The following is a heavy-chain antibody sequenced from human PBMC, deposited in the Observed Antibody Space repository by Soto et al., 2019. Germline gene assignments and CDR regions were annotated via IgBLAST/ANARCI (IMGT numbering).Heavy chain of an antibody. CDR3: ARALPLIAGFGRSVPDV. CDR2: IYYSGST. D-gene: IGHD6-13*01. CDR1: GGSISSYY. J-gene: IGHJ6*02. Sequence: TSETLSLTCTVSGGSISSYYWSWIRQPPGKGLEWIGYIYYSGSTNYNPSLKSRVTISVDTSKNQFSLKLSSVTAADTAVYYCARALPLIAGFGRSVPDVWGQGTTVTVSS. V-gene: IGHV4-59*01.